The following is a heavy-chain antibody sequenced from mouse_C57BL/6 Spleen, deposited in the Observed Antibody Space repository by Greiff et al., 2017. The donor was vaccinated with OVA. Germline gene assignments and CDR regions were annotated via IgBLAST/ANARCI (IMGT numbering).Heavy chain of an antibody. CDR2: INPNNGGT. D-gene: IGHD1-1*01. V-gene: IGHV1-26*01. CDR3: AIDYGSPNGYLDV. CDR1: GYTFTDYY. J-gene: IGHJ1*03. Sequence: EVQLQQSGPELVKPGASVKISCKASGYTFTDYYMNWVKQSHGKSLEWIGDINPNNGGTSYNQKFKGKATLTVDKSSSTAYMELRSLTSEDSAVFYGAIDYGSPNGYLDVWGTGTTVTVSS.